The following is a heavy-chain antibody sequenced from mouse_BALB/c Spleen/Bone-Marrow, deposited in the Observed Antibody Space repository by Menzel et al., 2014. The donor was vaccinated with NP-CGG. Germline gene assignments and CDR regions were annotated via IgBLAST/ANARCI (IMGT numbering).Heavy chain of an antibody. Sequence: EVKVVESGGGLVQPGGSLRLSCAASGFTFTSYTMSWVRQTPEKRLEWVAYISNGGGSTYYPDTVKGRFTISRDNAKNTLYLQMSSLKSEDTAIYYCTREDYGAYWGQGTLVTASA. V-gene: IGHV5-12-2*01. CDR1: GFTFTSYT. J-gene: IGHJ3*01. CDR2: ISNGGGST. CDR3: TREDYGAY. D-gene: IGHD2-4*01.